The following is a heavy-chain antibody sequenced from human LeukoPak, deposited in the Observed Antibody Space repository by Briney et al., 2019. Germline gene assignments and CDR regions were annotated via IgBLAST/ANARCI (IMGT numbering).Heavy chain of an antibody. Sequence: GGSLRLSCAASGFTFSSYGMHWVRQAPGKGLEWVAVMWYNGSNKYYADSVKGRFTISRGNSKDTLYLQMNSLRAEDTAVYYCAREDYYDSSGYYPTWFDPWGQGTLVTVSS. V-gene: IGHV3-33*01. J-gene: IGHJ5*02. CDR2: MWYNGSNK. CDR3: AREDYYDSSGYYPTWFDP. D-gene: IGHD3-22*01. CDR1: GFTFSSYG.